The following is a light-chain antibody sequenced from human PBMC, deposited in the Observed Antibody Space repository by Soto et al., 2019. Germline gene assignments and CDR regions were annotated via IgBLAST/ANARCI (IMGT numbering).Light chain of an antibody. CDR3: AAGDNSLISFV. Sequence: QSVLIQPPSASGTPGQRVTIFCSGSSFNIGSNNVNWYQQVPGTAPKLLVHSNNERPSGVPDRFSGSKSGTSASLAISGPQSEDEANYYWAAGDNSLISFVFGMGTKATAL. J-gene: IGLJ1*01. CDR1: SFNIGSNN. CDR2: SNN. V-gene: IGLV1-44*01.